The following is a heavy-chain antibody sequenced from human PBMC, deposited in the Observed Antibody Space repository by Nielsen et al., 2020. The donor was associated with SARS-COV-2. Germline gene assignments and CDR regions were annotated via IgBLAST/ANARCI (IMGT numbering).Heavy chain of an antibody. V-gene: IGHV4-59*08. CDR3: ARQGLYYYYGMDV. CDR2: IYYSGST. CDR1: GGSISSYY. J-gene: IGHJ6*02. Sequence: SETLSLTCTVSGGSISSYYWSWIRQPPGKGLEWIGYIYYSGSTKYNPSFKSRVTISVDTSKNQFSLKLTSVTAADTAVYYCARQGLYYYYGMDVWGQGTTVTVSS.